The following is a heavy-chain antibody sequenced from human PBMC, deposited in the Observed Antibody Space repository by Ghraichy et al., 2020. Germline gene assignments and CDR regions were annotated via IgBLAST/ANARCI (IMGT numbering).Heavy chain of an antibody. J-gene: IGHJ4*02. CDR2: ISYDGSNK. CDR1: GITFSSYA. CDR3: ARSPPELATATYY. Sequence: GESLNISCAALGITFSSYAMHWVRQAPGKGLEWVAVISYDGSNKYYADSVKGRFTISRDNSKNTLYLQMNSLRAEDTAVYYCARSPPELATATYYWGQGTLVTVSS. D-gene: IGHD1-14*01. V-gene: IGHV3-30*04.